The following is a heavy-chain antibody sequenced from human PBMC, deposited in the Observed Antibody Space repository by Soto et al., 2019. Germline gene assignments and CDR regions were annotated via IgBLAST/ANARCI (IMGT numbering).Heavy chain of an antibody. J-gene: IGHJ5*02. D-gene: IGHD2-2*01. Sequence: QEQLQEPGPGLVKPSGTLSLTCAVSSGSISSSNWWSWVRQPPGKGREWIGEIYHSGSTNYNPSLKSRVTISVDKSKNQFSLKLSSVTAADTAVYYCARQARYQLLSTVLAGGFDPWGQGTLVTVSS. CDR2: IYHSGST. V-gene: IGHV4-4*02. CDR3: ARQARYQLLSTVLAGGFDP. CDR1: SGSISSSNW.